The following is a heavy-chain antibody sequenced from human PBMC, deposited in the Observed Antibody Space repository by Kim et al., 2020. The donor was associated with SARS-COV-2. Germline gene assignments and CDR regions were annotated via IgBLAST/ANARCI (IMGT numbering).Heavy chain of an antibody. CDR2: IGTTGDT. CDR1: GFTFSSYD. D-gene: IGHD1-26*01. V-gene: IGHV3-13*01. CDR3: ARGGSGSYFWYFDL. J-gene: IGHJ2*01. Sequence: GGSLRLSCAASGFTFSSYDMHWVRQATGKGLEWVSTIGTTGDTYYPGSVKGRFTISRENAKNSLYLQMNSLRAGDTAVYYCARGGSGSYFWYFDLWGRGT.